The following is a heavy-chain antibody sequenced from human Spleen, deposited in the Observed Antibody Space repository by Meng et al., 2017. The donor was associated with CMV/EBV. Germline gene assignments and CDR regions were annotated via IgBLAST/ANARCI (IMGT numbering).Heavy chain of an antibody. Sequence: SETLSLTCSVSGDCINTNTHHWGCIRQPPGKGLEWIGNIYYSGNTYHNPSLKSRVTISIDVSKNQFSLKLNSVTAAETTMNYCASHIAPRNWGRGTLVTVSS. J-gene: IGHJ4*02. CDR3: ASHIAPRN. CDR2: IYYSGNT. CDR1: GDCINTNTHH. D-gene: IGHD6-13*01. V-gene: IGHV4-39*01.